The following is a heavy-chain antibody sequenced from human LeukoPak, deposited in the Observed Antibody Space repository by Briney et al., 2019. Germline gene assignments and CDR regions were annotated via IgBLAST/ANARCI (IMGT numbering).Heavy chain of an antibody. V-gene: IGHV7-4-1*02. CDR3: ARQVGTASSHDFGH. D-gene: IGHD2-21*02. CDR1: GYTFTSYA. CDR2: INTNTGNP. Sequence: GASVKVSCKASGYTFTSYAMNWVRQAPGQGLEWMGWINTNTGNPTYAQGSTGRFVFSLDTSVSTAYLQISNLKAEDTAVYYCARQVGTASSHDFGHWGHGTLVTVSS. J-gene: IGHJ4*01.